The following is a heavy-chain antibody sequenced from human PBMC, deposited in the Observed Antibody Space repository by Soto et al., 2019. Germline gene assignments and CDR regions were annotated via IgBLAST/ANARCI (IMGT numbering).Heavy chain of an antibody. D-gene: IGHD2-15*01. J-gene: IGHJ4*02. CDR2: IYYSGST. V-gene: IGHV4-31*03. CDR3: ARVPGCSGGSCYSVDY. CDR1: GGSISTCGYY. Sequence: SSETLSLTCTVSGGSISTCGYYWSWIRQHPGKGLEWIGYIYYSGSTYYNPSLKSRVTISVDTSKNQFSLKLSSVTAADTAVYYCARVPGCSGGSCYSVDYWGQGTLVTVS.